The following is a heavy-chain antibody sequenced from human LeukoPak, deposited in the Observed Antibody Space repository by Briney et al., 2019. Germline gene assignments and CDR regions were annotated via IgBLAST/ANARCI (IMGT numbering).Heavy chain of an antibody. D-gene: IGHD6-13*01. CDR1: GFTFSSYG. CDR3: AKKGGGAAAGYYYYYGMDV. J-gene: IGHJ6*02. CDR2: ISYDGSNK. Sequence: GGSLRLSCAASGFTFSSYGMHWVRQAPGKGLEWVAVISYDGSNKYYADSVKGRFTISRDNSKNTLYLQMNSLRAEDTAVYYCAKKGGGAAAGYYYYYGMDVWGHGTTVTVSS. V-gene: IGHV3-30*18.